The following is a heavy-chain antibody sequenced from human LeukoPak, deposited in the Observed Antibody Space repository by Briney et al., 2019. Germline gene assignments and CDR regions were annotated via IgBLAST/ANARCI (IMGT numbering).Heavy chain of an antibody. J-gene: IGHJ4*02. V-gene: IGHV3-15*01. Sequence: PGGSLRLSCAASGFTFSSYWMTWVRQAPGKGLEWVGRIKSKSDGGTIDYAAPVKGRVTISRDDSRNTLYLQMNSLKTEDTAVYYCTTRRQDGWWGQGTLVTVS. D-gene: IGHD2-15*01. CDR1: GFTFSSYW. CDR3: TTRRQDGW. CDR2: IKSKSDGGTI.